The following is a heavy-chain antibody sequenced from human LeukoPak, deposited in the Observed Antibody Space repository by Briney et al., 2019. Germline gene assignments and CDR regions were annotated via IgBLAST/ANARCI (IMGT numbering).Heavy chain of an antibody. Sequence: GGSLRLSCAASGFTFSSYAMHWVRQAPGKGLEWVAVISYDGSNKYYADSVKGRFAISRDNSKNTLYLQMNSLRAEDTAVYYCAKQLGQNFFDYWGQGTLVTVSS. J-gene: IGHJ4*02. D-gene: IGHD3-16*01. CDR2: ISYDGSNK. CDR3: AKQLGQNFFDY. V-gene: IGHV3-30*09. CDR1: GFTFSSYA.